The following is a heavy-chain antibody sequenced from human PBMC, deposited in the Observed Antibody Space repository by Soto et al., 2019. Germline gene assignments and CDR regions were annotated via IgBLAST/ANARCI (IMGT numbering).Heavy chain of an antibody. D-gene: IGHD2-15*01. CDR3: ARAHFYCSGGSCYQHPLDY. J-gene: IGHJ4*02. V-gene: IGHV4-34*01. CDR2: INHSGST. Sequence: SETLSLTCAVYGGSFSGYYWSWIRQPPGKGLEWIGEINHSGSTNYNPSLKSRVTISVDTSKNQFSLKLSSVTAADTAVYYCARAHFYCSGGSCYQHPLDYWGQGTLVTVSS. CDR1: GGSFSGYY.